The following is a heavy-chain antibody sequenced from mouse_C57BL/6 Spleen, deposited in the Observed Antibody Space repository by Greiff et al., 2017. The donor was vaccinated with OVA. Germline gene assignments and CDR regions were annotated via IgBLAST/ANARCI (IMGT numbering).Heavy chain of an antibody. Sequence: EVKLMESGGGLVQPGGSMKLSCAASGFTFSDAWMDWVRQSPEKGLEWVAEIRNKANNHATYYAESVKGRFTISRDDSKSSVYLQMNSLRAEDTGIYYCTRNFNWVKYFDVWGTGTTVTVSS. D-gene: IGHD4-1*02. CDR3: TRNFNWVKYFDV. V-gene: IGHV6-6*01. CDR2: IRNKANNHAT. J-gene: IGHJ1*03. CDR1: GFTFSDAW.